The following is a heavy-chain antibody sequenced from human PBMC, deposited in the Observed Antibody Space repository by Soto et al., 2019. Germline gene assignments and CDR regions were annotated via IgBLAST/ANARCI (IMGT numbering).Heavy chain of an antibody. CDR1: GGTFSSYA. CDR2: IIPIFGTA. CDR3: AREEICGGDCYSGNY. J-gene: IGHJ4*02. D-gene: IGHD2-21*02. Sequence: QVQLVQSGAEVKKPGSSVKVSCKASGGTFSSYAISWVRQAPGQGLDWMGGIIPIFGTANYAQKFQGRVTITADKSTSTAYMELSSLRSEDTAVYYCAREEICGGDCYSGNYWGQGTLVTVSS. V-gene: IGHV1-69*06.